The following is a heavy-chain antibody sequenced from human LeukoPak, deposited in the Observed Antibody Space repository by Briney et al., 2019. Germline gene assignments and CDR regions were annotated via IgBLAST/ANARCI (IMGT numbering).Heavy chain of an antibody. CDR3: ARLHRNYYMDV. Sequence: GGSLRLSCAASGFTVSSNYMSWVRQAPGKGLEWVSGINWNGGSTGYADSVKGRFTISRDNAKNSLYLQMNSLRAEDTALYYCARLHRNYYMDVWGKGTTVTVSS. J-gene: IGHJ6*03. V-gene: IGHV3-20*04. D-gene: IGHD1-14*01. CDR2: INWNGGST. CDR1: GFTVSSNY.